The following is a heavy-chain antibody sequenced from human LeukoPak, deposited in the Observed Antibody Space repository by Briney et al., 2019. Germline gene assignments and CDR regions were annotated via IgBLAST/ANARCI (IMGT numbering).Heavy chain of an antibody. CDR2: INPSGGST. Sequence: ASVKVSCKASGYTFTSYYMHWVRQAPGQGLEWMGIINPSGGSTSYAQKFQGRVTITADESTSTAYMELSSLRSEDTAVYYCATRDHPGYSGYDFDYWGQGTLVTVSS. D-gene: IGHD5-12*01. V-gene: IGHV1-46*01. CDR3: ATRDHPGYSGYDFDY. CDR1: GYTFTSYY. J-gene: IGHJ4*02.